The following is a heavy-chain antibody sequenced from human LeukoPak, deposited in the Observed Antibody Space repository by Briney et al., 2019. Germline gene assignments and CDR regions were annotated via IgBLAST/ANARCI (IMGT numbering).Heavy chain of an antibody. Sequence: PGGSLRLSCAASGFTFSRYAMTWVRQAPGKGLEWVSAISGSGGSTYYADAVKGRFTISRDNSKNTLYLQMNSLRAEDTAVYYCAKGRITTQLFDYWGQGTLVTVSS. CDR1: GFTFSRYA. J-gene: IGHJ4*02. CDR3: AKGRITTQLFDY. V-gene: IGHV3-23*01. D-gene: IGHD3-3*01. CDR2: ISGSGGST.